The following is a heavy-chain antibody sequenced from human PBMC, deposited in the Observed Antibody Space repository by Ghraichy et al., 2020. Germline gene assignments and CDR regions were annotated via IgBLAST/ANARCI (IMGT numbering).Heavy chain of an antibody. CDR2: INPNSGGT. CDR1: GYTFTGYY. J-gene: IGHJ4*02. V-gene: IGHV1-2*02. Sequence: ASVKVSCKASGYTFTGYYMHWVRQAPGQGLEWMGWINPNSGGTNYAQKFQGRVTMTRDTSISTAYMELSRLRSDDTAVYYCARDLDSSGYYWFDYWGQGTLVTVSS. CDR3: ARDLDSSGYYWFDY. D-gene: IGHD3-22*01.